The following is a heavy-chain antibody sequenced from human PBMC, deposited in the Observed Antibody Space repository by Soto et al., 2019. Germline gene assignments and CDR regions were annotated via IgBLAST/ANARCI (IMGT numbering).Heavy chain of an antibody. Sequence: SVTLSCTTFGSTFPIYRISWVRKANGQLLEWMGWISAYNGNTNYAQKLQGRVTMTTDTSTSTGYMELASLRSEDTAVYYCARAPILTGETIYENYFDYLGQGTLVTVSS. V-gene: IGHV1-18*04. J-gene: IGHJ4*02. CDR2: ISAYNGNT. CDR3: ARAPILTGETIYENYFDY. D-gene: IGHD1-20*01. CDR1: GSTFPIYR.